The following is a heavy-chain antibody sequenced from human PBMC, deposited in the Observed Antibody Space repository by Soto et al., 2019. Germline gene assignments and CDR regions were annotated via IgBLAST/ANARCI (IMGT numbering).Heavy chain of an antibody. V-gene: IGHV1-18*01. CDR2: ISGYNGNT. J-gene: IGHJ6*02. CDR3: AATGGNYFGLDV. Sequence: ASVKVSCKSSDNTFTHYGINWVRRAPGQGLEWMGWISGYNGNTKYAQKFQDRVTMTADTSTRTAFMEVRSLTSDDTGVYFCAATGGNYFGLDVWGQGTTVTSP. CDR1: DNTFTHYG. D-gene: IGHD2-8*02.